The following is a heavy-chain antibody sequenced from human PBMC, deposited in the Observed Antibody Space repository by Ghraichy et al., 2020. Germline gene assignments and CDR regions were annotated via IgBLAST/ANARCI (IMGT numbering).Heavy chain of an antibody. J-gene: IGHJ6*02. Sequence: GVLNISCAASGFSVSTNFISWVRQAPGKGLEWVSVIYGSGSKFYADSVEGRFTISTDNSKNTIYLQINSLTAEDTAVYYCAKGGTYDYIWGNYDYYYFAMDVWGQGTTVTVSS. D-gene: IGHD3-16*01. CDR1: GFSVSTNF. CDR3: AKGGTYDYIWGNYDYYYFAMDV. CDR2: IYGSGSK. V-gene: IGHV3-53*01.